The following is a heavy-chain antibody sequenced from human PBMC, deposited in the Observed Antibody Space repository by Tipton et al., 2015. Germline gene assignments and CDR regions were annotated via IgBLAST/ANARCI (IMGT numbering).Heavy chain of an antibody. V-gene: IGHV1-8*01. CDR3: AREGEMALPGVRYFDY. CDR2: VNPSSGIT. Sequence: QLVQSGPEVKKPGASVKVSCKASGYTFTSFDINWVRRATGQGLEWMGWVNPSSGITGFAQNFQGRVTMTRNTSINTAYMELSSLRSEDTAVYYCAREGEMALPGVRYFDYWGQGTLVTVSS. J-gene: IGHJ4*02. CDR1: GYTFTSFD. D-gene: IGHD5-24*01.